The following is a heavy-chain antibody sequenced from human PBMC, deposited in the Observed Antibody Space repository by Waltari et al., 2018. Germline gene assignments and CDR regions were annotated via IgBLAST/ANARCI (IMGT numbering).Heavy chain of an antibody. CDR2: IIPIFGTA. Sequence: QVQLVQSGAEVKKPGSSVKVSCKASGGTFSSYAIRWVRQAPGQGLEGMGGIIPIFGTANYAQKFQGRVTITADESTSTAYMELSSLRSEDTAVYYCARVSMYYYDSSGYLNAFDIWGQGTMVTVSS. V-gene: IGHV1-69*01. D-gene: IGHD3-22*01. CDR3: ARVSMYYYDSSGYLNAFDI. J-gene: IGHJ3*02. CDR1: GGTFSSYA.